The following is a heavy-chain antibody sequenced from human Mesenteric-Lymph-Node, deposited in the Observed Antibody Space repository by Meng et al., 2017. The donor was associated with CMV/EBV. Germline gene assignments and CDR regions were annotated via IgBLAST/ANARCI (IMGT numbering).Heavy chain of an antibody. CDR3: ARIPEWCMTCYDY. V-gene: IGHV3-21*01. CDR1: GFTFSTFG. D-gene: IGHD2-8*01. J-gene: IGHJ4*02. Sequence: GESLKISCAASGFTFSTFGLNWVRQAPGKGLEWVAYISSSSGYIYYADSVRGRFTISRDNAKSSLYLQMNSLRAEDTAVYYCARIPEWCMTCYDYWGQGTLVTVSS. CDR2: ISSSSGYI.